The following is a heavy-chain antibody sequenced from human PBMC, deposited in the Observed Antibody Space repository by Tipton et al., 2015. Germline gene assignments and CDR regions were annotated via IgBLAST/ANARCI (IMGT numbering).Heavy chain of an antibody. D-gene: IGHD6-13*01. CDR3: ARMQIAAGGAFDI. Sequence: TLSLTCAVYGGSFSGYYWTWIRQPPGKGLEWIGEINYSGSLQDNPSLRSRVTMSIDTSKNQFSLKLSSVTAADTAVYYCARMQIAAGGAFDIWGQGTVVTVSS. CDR2: INYSGSL. J-gene: IGHJ3*02. CDR1: GGSFSGYY. V-gene: IGHV4-34*01.